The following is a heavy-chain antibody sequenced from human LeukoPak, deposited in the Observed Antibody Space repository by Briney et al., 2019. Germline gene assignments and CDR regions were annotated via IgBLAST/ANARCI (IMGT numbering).Heavy chain of an antibody. CDR3: AAQLERVDAFDI. V-gene: IGHV1-69*05. Sequence: SVKVSCKASGGTFSSYAISWVRQAPGQGLEWMGGIIPIFGTANYAQKFQGRVTMTTDTSTSTAYMELRSLRSDDTAVYYCAAQLERVDAFDIWGQGTMVTVSS. CDR1: GGTFSSYA. D-gene: IGHD1-1*01. J-gene: IGHJ3*02. CDR2: IIPIFGTA.